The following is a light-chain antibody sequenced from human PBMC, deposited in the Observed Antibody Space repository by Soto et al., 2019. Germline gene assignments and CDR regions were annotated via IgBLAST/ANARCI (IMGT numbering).Light chain of an antibody. CDR2: DAS. CDR3: QQRSNWVS. V-gene: IGKV3-11*01. J-gene: IGKJ4*01. CDR1: QSVSSY. Sequence: EIVLTQSPATLSLSPGERDTLSCRASQSVSSYLAWYQQKPGQAPRLLIYDASNRTTGIPARFSGSGSGTDFTLTISSLEPEDFAVYYCQQRSNWVSFGGGTKVEIK.